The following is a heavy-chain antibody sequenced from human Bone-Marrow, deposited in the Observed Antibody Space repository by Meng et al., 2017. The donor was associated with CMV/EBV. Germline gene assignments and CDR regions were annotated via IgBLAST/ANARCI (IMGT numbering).Heavy chain of an antibody. D-gene: IGHD2-15*01. CDR1: GFTFSSYA. CDR3: ARNSETVWKTLGAVAATLFDY. J-gene: IGHJ4*02. Sequence: GSSLMISCAASGFTFSSYAMHWVRPAPGKGLEWVAVISYDGRKKHYADSVKGRFTISRDNSKNTLNQQMNSLRPEDTAVYYCARNSETVWKTLGAVAATLFDYWGQGNLVTVSS. V-gene: IGHV3-30*04. CDR2: ISYDGRKK.